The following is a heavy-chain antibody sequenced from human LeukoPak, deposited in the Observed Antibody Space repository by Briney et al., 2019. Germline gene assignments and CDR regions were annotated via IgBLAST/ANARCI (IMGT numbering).Heavy chain of an antibody. Sequence: SETLSLTYTVSGGSLNSYYWSWIRQPPGKGLEWVGQISPSGITNYKPSLKSRVTISLDESKNQFSLKLISVTAADTAVYYCAKESDYSHPNFFDPWGQGSLVTVSS. V-gene: IGHV4-59*12. CDR2: ISPSGIT. CDR1: GGSLNSYY. CDR3: AKESDYSHPNFFDP. J-gene: IGHJ5*02. D-gene: IGHD4-11*01.